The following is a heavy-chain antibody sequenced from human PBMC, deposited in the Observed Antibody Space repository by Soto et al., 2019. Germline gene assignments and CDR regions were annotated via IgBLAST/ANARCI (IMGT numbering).Heavy chain of an antibody. Sequence: PGGSLRLSCAASGFTFSSYWMHWVRQAPGKGLVWVSRINSDGSSTSYADSVKGRFTISRDNAKNTLYLQMNSLRAEDTAVYYCARALGVAHTSYYYYMDVWGKGTTVTVSS. CDR3: ARALGVAHTSYYYYMDV. D-gene: IGHD3-3*01. CDR2: INSDGSST. CDR1: GFTFSSYW. J-gene: IGHJ6*03. V-gene: IGHV3-74*01.